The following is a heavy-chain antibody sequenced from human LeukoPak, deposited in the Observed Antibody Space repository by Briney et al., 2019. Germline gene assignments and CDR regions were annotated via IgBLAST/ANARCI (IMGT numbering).Heavy chain of an antibody. CDR1: GFSFSSYW. CDR3: ARDHPPDGITFGGVIVITYFDY. D-gene: IGHD3-16*02. J-gene: IGHJ4*02. Sequence: PGGSLRLSCAASGFSFSSYWMTWVRQTPGRGLEWVANIKQDGSEIYYVDSVKGRFTISRDNAKNSLYLQMNSLRAEDTAVYYCARDHPPDGITFGGVIVITYFDYWGQGTLVTVSS. V-gene: IGHV3-7*01. CDR2: IKQDGSEI.